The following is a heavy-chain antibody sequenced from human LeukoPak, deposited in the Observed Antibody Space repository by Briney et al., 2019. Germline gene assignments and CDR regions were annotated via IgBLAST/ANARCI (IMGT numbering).Heavy chain of an antibody. J-gene: IGHJ4*02. CDR2: FDPEDGET. V-gene: IGHV1-24*01. Sequence: GSVKVSCKVSGYTLTELSMHWVRQAPGKGLEWMGGFDPEDGETIYAQKFQGRVTMTEDTSTDTAYMELSSLRSEDTAVYYCATGDFWSGYYATTWKDWGQGTLVTVSS. D-gene: IGHD3-3*01. CDR1: GYTLTELS. CDR3: ATGDFWSGYYATTWKD.